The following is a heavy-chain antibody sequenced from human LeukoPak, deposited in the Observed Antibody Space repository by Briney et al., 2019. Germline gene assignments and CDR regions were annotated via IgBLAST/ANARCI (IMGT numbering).Heavy chain of an antibody. J-gene: IGHJ5*02. CDR2: INPNSGGT. CDR1: GYTFTGYY. Sequence: GASVKVSCKAAGYTFTGYYMHWVRQAPGQGLEWMGWINPNSGGTNYAQKFQGRVTMTRDTSISTAYMELSSLTSEDTAVYYCARLMVRGVLGPWGQGTPVTVSS. CDR3: ARLMVRGVLGP. V-gene: IGHV1-2*02. D-gene: IGHD3-10*01.